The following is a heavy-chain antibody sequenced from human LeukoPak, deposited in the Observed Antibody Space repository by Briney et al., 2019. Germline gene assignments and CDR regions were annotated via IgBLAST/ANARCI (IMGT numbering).Heavy chain of an antibody. J-gene: IGHJ4*02. D-gene: IGHD1-26*01. CDR2: ISAYNGNT. V-gene: IGHV1-18*01. CDR1: GYTFTSYG. CDR3: AKDLVGATPTSPADY. Sequence: ASVKVSCKASGYTFTSYGISWVRQAPGQGLEWMGWISAYNGNTNYAQKVQGRITMTTDTSTSTAYMELRSLRSDDTAVYYCAKDLVGATPTSPADYWGQGTLVTVSS.